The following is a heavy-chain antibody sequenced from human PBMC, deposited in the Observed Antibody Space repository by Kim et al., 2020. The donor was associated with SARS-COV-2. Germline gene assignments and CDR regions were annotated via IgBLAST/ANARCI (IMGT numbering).Heavy chain of an antibody. Sequence: SETLSLTCTVSGGSISSYYWSWIRQPPGKGLEWIGYIYYSGSTNYNPSLKRRVTISVDTSKNQFSLKLSSVTAADSAVYYCARDIGGLDPWGQGTLVTVSS. D-gene: IGHD1-26*01. CDR3: ARDIGGLDP. J-gene: IGHJ5*02. V-gene: IGHV4-59*13. CDR1: GGSISSYY. CDR2: IYYSGST.